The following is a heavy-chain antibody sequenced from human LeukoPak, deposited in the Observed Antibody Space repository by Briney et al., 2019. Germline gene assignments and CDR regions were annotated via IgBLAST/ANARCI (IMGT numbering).Heavy chain of an antibody. CDR3: AKRGYDFWSGSKKNYYMDV. CDR2: IYSGGST. J-gene: IGHJ6*03. D-gene: IGHD3-3*01. Sequence: GGSLRLSCAASGFTFSSNYMSWVRQAPGKGLEWVSVIYSGGSTYYADSVKGRFTISRDNSKNTLYLQMNSLRAEDTAVYYCAKRGYDFWSGSKKNYYMDVWGKGTTVTVSS. V-gene: IGHV3-66*04. CDR1: GFTFSSNY.